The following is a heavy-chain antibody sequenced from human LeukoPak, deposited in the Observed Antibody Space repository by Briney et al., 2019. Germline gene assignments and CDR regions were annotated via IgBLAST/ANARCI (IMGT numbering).Heavy chain of an antibody. D-gene: IGHD3-22*01. CDR1: GGSFSGFY. J-gene: IGHJ6*02. Sequence: SETLSLTCAVYGGSFSGFYWSWIRQPPGKGLEWIGEINHSGSTNYNPSLKSRVTISVDTSKNQFSLKLSPVTAADTAVYYCAEVGGGYYDRYGMDVWAQGTTVTVSS. V-gene: IGHV4-34*01. CDR2: INHSGST. CDR3: AEVGGGYYDRYGMDV.